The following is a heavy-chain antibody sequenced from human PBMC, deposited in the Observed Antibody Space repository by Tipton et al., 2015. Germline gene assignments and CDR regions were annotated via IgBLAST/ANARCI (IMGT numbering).Heavy chain of an antibody. Sequence: QLVQSGAEVKKPGSSVKVSCKASGDTFSNYGIGWVRQAPGQGLEWMGSIIPVFGLANYAQRFQGRVTITADESTTTVYMEVTSLTSEDSALYFCARDQSAMAGTGWFDPWGQGTLVIVSS. J-gene: IGHJ5*02. D-gene: IGHD5-24*01. CDR2: IIPVFGLA. V-gene: IGHV1-69*15. CDR1: GDTFSNYG. CDR3: ARDQSAMAGTGWFDP.